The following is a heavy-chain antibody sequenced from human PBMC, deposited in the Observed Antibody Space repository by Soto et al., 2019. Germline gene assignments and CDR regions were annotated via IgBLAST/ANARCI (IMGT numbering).Heavy chain of an antibody. CDR2: IFHSGST. J-gene: IGHJ4*02. CDR1: GGSISSSYW. Sequence: QVQLQESGPGLVKPSGTLSLTCAVSGGSISSSYWWSWVRQPPGKGLEWIGGIFHSGSTNYNPSLKXRXTXSXXKSKNQFSLKLSSVTAADTAVYYCATLPATSDFDYWGQGTLVTVSS. CDR3: ATLPATSDFDY. D-gene: IGHD2-2*01. V-gene: IGHV4-4*02.